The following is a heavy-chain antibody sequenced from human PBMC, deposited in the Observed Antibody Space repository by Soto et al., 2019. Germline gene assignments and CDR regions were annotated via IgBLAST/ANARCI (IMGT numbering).Heavy chain of an antibody. V-gene: IGHV1-18*01. D-gene: IGHD2-2*01. J-gene: IGHJ4*02. Sequence: QVQLVQSGAEVKKPGASVKVSCKASGYTFTSYCISWVRQAPGQGLEWMGWISAYNGNTNYAQKLQGTVTMTTDTSKSTAYMKLRSLRSDDTAEYYCTRADPPSLKWGQGTLFTVSS. CDR1: GYTFTSYC. CDR3: TRADPPSLK. CDR2: ISAYNGNT.